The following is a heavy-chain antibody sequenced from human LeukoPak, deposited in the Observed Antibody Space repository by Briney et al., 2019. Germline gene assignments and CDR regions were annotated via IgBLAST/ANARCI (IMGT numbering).Heavy chain of an antibody. J-gene: IGHJ3*02. V-gene: IGHV3-23*01. CDR2: ISGTGGTT. D-gene: IGHD3-10*01. CDR3: AKDRAMVRGDDAFDI. CDR1: AFTFKNYA. Sequence: GGSLRLSCAASAFTFKNYAMSWVRQAPGKELEWVSAISGTGGTTYYADSVKGRFTISRDNSKNTLYLQMNSLRVDDTAVYYCAKDRAMVRGDDAFDIWGQGTMVTVSS.